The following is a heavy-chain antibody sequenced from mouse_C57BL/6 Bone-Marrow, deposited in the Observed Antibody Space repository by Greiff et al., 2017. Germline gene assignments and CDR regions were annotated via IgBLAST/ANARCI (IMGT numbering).Heavy chain of an antibody. CDR2: INPSSGYT. Sequence: VQLQQSGAELAKPGASVKLSCKASGYTFTSYWMHWVKQRPGQGLEWIGYINPSSGYTKYNQKFKDKATLTADKSSSTAYMQLSSLTYEDSAVYYCARGDPYYYGSSDNYVDYGGQGTTLTVAS. D-gene: IGHD1-1*01. V-gene: IGHV1-7*01. J-gene: IGHJ2*01. CDR1: GYTFTSYW. CDR3: ARGDPYYYGSSDNYVDY.